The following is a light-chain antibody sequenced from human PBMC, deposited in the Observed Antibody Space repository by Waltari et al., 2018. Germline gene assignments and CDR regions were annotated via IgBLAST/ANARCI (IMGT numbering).Light chain of an antibody. Sequence: QSALTQPASVSGSPGQSITISCTVTTIAIENFNLVSWYQQHPGKAPKLIIYEGDKRPSGVSDRLTVSKSGNTASLTISGLQAEDEADYFCYSYAGSSVFGTGTKVTVL. CDR3: YSYAGSSV. V-gene: IGLV2-23*01. CDR2: EGD. CDR1: TIAIENFNL. J-gene: IGLJ1*01.